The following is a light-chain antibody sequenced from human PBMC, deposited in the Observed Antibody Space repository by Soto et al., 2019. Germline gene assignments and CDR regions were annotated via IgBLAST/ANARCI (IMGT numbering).Light chain of an antibody. Sequence: IQMTQSPSTLSASVGGRVTITCRASHNINKWVAWFQQKSGRAPQLLIYEASILQGGVPYRFSGTGSGTDFTLTITSLQPDDFATYFCQQYNIDYTFGQGTRLDI. CDR1: HNINKW. V-gene: IGKV1-5*01. CDR3: QQYNIDYT. J-gene: IGKJ2*01. CDR2: EAS.